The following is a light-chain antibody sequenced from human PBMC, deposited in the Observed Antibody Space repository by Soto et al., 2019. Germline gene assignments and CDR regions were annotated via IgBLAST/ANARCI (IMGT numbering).Light chain of an antibody. V-gene: IGLV2-14*03. J-gene: IGLJ1*01. CDR1: SSDVGHYNY. CDR2: DVS. Sequence: QSVLTQPASVSGSPGESITISCTGTSSDVGHYNYVSWYQQHPGKAPKLMIYDVSQRPSGVSDRFSGSKSGNTASLTISGLQAEDEADYYCTSYTTSNNYVFGTGTKVTVL. CDR3: TSYTTSNNYV.